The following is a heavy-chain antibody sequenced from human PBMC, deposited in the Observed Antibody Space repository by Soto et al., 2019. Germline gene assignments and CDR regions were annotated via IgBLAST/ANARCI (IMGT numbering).Heavy chain of an antibody. Sequence: SETLSLTCTVSGGSITSSSYYWGWIRQPPGKGLEWIGNIYYSRSTYYNPSLKSRVTISVDTSKNQFSLKLNSVTAADTAVYYCARRAVVAVTGSLDNWLDPWGQGSLVTVSS. CDR1: GGSITSSSYY. J-gene: IGHJ5*02. V-gene: IGHV4-39*01. CDR2: IYYSRST. D-gene: IGHD2-21*01. CDR3: ARRAVVAVTGSLDNWLDP.